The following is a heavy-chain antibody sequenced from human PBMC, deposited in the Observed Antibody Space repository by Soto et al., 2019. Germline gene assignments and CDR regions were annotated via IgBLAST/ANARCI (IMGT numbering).Heavy chain of an antibody. CDR2: ISGSVDRT. CDR1: GFPFGMFA. J-gene: IGHJ6*02. Sequence: GGSLRLSCAAAGFPFGMFAMIWVRQAPGKGVEWVSSISGSVDRTYYADSVQGRFTISRDNSKKTVYLEMSSLRVEDTAVYYCAKSPSRAPYGMDAWGQGTTVTVSS. CDR3: AKSPSRAPYGMDA. D-gene: IGHD6-6*01. V-gene: IGHV3-23*01.